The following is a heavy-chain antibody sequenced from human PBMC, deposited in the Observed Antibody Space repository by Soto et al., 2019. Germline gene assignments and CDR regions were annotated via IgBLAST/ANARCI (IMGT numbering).Heavy chain of an antibody. CDR3: AREETIYYYYGMDV. V-gene: IGHV4-61*08. CDR2: VYSTGST. J-gene: IGHJ6*02. Sequence: SETLSLTCAVSGDSVSSSDFYWTWIRQPPGKPLEWIGYVYSTGSTNYNPSLKSRVTISVDKSKSQFSLKLSSVTAADTAVYYCAREETIYYYYGMDVWGQGTTVTVSS. CDR1: GDSVSSSDFY.